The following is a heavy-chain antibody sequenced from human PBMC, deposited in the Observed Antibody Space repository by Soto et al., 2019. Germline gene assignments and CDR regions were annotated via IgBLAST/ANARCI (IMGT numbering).Heavy chain of an antibody. CDR3: ARHNYGSGSTYFDY. J-gene: IGHJ4*02. CDR1: GGSISSYY. D-gene: IGHD3-10*01. V-gene: IGHV4-59*08. Sequence: QVQLQESGPGLVKPSETLSLPCTVSGGSISSYYWSWIRQPPGKGLEWIGYIYYSWSTNYNPSLKSLVTISVDTAKNQFSLKLNPMTAADTAVYYCARHNYGSGSTYFDYWGQGTLVTVSS. CDR2: IYYSWST.